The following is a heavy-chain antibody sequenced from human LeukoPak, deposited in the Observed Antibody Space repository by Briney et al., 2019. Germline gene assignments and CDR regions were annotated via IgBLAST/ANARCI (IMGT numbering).Heavy chain of an antibody. J-gene: IGHJ4*02. V-gene: IGHV3-21*01. CDR2: ISSGSDYI. D-gene: IGHD1-26*01. Sequence: GGSLRLSCAAYEFMFGSFGMNWVRQAPGKGLEWVSSISSGSDYIYYSDSVKGRFTISRDNAEKSLFLQMNSLRAEGTAVYYCARGGGAAPYYFDLWGQGTPVTVSS. CDR3: ARGGGAAPYYFDL. CDR1: EFMFGSFG.